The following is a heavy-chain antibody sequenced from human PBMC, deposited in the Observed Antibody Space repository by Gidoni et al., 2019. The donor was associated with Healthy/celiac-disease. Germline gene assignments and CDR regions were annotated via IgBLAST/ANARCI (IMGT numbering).Heavy chain of an antibody. J-gene: IGHJ4*02. V-gene: IGHV5-51*01. CDR2: IYPGDSDT. CDR1: GYSFTSYW. Sequence: EVQLVQSGAEVKKPGESLKISCKGSGYSFTSYWIGWVRQMPGKGLEWMGIIYPGDSDTRYSPSFQGQVTISADKSISTAYLQWSSLKASDTAMYYCARTTSTFGALPLAFDYWGQGTLVTVSS. D-gene: IGHD3-16*01. CDR3: ARTTSTFGALPLAFDY.